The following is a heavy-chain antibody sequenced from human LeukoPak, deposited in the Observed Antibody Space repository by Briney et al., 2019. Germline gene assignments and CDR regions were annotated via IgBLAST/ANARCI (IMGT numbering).Heavy chain of an antibody. V-gene: IGHV4-39*01. CDR3: ESEQQYYYGADV. CDR2: IYYSGST. CDR1: GGSISSSSYY. Sequence: SETLSLTCTVSGGSISSSSYYWGWIRQPPGKGLEWIGSIYYSGSTYYNPSLKSRVTISVDTSKNQFSLKLSSVTAADTAVYYCESEQQYYYGADVWGQGTTVTVSS. D-gene: IGHD1/OR15-1a*01. J-gene: IGHJ6*02.